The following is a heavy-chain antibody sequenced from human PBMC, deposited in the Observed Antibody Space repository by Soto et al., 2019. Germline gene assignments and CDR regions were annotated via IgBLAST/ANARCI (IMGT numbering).Heavy chain of an antibody. V-gene: IGHV1-3*01. CDR1: GYTFTSYA. D-gene: IGHD3-22*01. J-gene: IGHJ4*02. CDR3: AREYYYDSSGYYPIGY. CDR2: INVGYGNT. Sequence: ASVKVSCKASGYTFTSYAIHWVRQAPGQRLEWMGWINVGYGNTNYAQKLQGRVTMTTDTSTSTAYMELRSLRSDDTAVYYCAREYYYDSSGYYPIGYWGQGTLVTVSS.